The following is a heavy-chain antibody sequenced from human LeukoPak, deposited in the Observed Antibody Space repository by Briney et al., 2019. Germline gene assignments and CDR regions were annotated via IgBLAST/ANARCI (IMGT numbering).Heavy chain of an antibody. CDR1: GGSISSGGYD. J-gene: IGHJ5*02. CDR2: IYYCGST. D-gene: IGHD4-17*01. V-gene: IGHV4-31*03. CDR3: ATESTVTTFGFDP. Sequence: SETLSLTCTVSGGSISSGGYDWSWIRQHPGKGLEWIGYIYYCGSTYYNPSLKSRVTISVDTSKNQFSLKLSSVTAADTAVYYCATESTVTTFGFDPWGQGTLVTVSS.